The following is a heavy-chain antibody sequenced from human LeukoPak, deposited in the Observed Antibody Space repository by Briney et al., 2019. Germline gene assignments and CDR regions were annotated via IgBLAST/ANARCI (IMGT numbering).Heavy chain of an antibody. CDR1: GFTFITSA. D-gene: IGHD3-10*01. J-gene: IGHJ4*02. V-gene: IGHV3-23*01. Sequence: PGGSLRLSCAASGFTFITSAMSWVRQAPGKGLEWVSAISGSGDRTYYADSVKGRFTVSRDTSKNTVFLQLNSLRAEDTAVYYCVPLLRGVVVPYYDCWGQGTLVTVSS. CDR2: ISGSGDRT. CDR3: VPLLRGVVVPYYDC.